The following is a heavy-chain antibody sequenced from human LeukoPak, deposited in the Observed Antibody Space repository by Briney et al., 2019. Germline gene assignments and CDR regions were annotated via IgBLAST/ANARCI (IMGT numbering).Heavy chain of an antibody. CDR1: GYTFTSYD. CDR2: MNPNSGNT. J-gene: IGHJ5*02. Sequence: GASVKVSCKASGYTFTSYDINWVRQATGQGLEWMGWMNPNSGNTGYAQKFQGRVTMTRNTSISTAYMELSSLRSEDTAVYYCARDPGGGSSYKGWFDPWGQGTLVTVSS. V-gene: IGHV1-8*01. D-gene: IGHD3-10*01. CDR3: ARDPGGGSSYKGWFDP.